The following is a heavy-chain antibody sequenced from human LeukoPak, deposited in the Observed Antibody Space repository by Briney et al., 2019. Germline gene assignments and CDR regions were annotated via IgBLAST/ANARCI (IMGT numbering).Heavy chain of an antibody. D-gene: IGHD6-6*01. Sequence: GRSLRLSCAASGFTFSSYAMHWVRQAPGKGLEWVAVISYDGSNKYYADSVKGRFTISRDNSKNTLYLQMNSLRAEDTAVYYCARVQRLAAIDYWGQGTLVTVSS. V-gene: IGHV3-30*04. CDR3: ARVQRLAAIDY. CDR2: ISYDGSNK. J-gene: IGHJ4*02. CDR1: GFTFSSYA.